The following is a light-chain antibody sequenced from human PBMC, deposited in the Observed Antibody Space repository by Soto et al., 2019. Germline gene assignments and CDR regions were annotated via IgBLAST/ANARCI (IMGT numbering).Light chain of an antibody. CDR2: VVS. J-gene: IGLJ2*01. CDR3: ASYSIGSTLVV. Sequence: QSVLAQPASVSGSPGQSITISCTGTSNDIGLYNYVSWYQQHPGKAPKLIIYVVSSRPSGISNRFSASKSGNTASLTISGLQAEDDADYYCASYSIGSTLVVFGGGTKVTVL. V-gene: IGLV2-14*01. CDR1: SNDIGLYNY.